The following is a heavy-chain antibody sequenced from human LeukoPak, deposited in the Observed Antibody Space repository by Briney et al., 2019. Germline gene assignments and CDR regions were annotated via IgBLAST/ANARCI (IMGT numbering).Heavy chain of an antibody. CDR3: ARGTPRWLQFDY. V-gene: IGHV4-61*02. CDR2: IYTSGST. D-gene: IGHD5-24*01. J-gene: IGHJ4*02. CDR1: GGSISSGSYY. Sequence: SETLSLTCTVSGGSISSGSYYWSWIRQPAGKGLEWIGRIYTSGSTDYNPPLKSRVTISVDTSKNQFSLKLSSVTAADTAVYYCARGTPRWLQFDYWGQGTLVTVSS.